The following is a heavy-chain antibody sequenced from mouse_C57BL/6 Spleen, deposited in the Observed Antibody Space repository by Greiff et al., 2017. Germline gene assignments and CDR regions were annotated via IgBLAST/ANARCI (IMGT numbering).Heavy chain of an antibody. CDR2: INPSSGYT. J-gene: IGHJ4*01. D-gene: IGHD2-5*01. Sequence: QVQLQQSGAELARPGASVKMSCKASGYTFTSYTMHWVKQRPGQGLEWIGYINPSSGYTKYNQKFKDKATLTADKSSSTAYMQLSSLTSEDSAVYYCARSGSNYYYAMDYWGQGTSDTVSS. V-gene: IGHV1-4*01. CDR3: ARSGSNYYYAMDY. CDR1: GYTFTSYT.